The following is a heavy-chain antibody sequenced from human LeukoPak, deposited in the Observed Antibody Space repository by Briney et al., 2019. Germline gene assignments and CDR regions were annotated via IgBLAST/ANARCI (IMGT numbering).Heavy chain of an antibody. Sequence: GGSLRLSCAASGFTFSSYSVNWVRQAPGKGLEWVSSISSSGSYIYYADSVTGRFTISRDNAKNSLYLQMNSLRAEDTAVYYCARGALEGFDYWGQGTLVTVSS. J-gene: IGHJ4*02. CDR2: ISSSGSYI. CDR3: ARGALEGFDY. D-gene: IGHD5-24*01. CDR1: GFTFSSYS. V-gene: IGHV3-21*01.